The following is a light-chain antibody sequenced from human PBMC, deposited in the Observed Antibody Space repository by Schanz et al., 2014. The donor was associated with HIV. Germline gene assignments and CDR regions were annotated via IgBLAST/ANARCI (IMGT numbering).Light chain of an antibody. J-gene: IGKJ2*01. Sequence: DIRMTQSPSSLSASVGDSVTITCRASQSISPYLNWYQQGPGKAPKLLIYSTSTLQRGVPSRFRGGGSGTYFTLTISSLQPEDFATYYCQQYDTYPYTFGQGTTLDLK. V-gene: IGKV1-39*01. CDR3: QQYDTYPYT. CDR1: QSISPY. CDR2: STS.